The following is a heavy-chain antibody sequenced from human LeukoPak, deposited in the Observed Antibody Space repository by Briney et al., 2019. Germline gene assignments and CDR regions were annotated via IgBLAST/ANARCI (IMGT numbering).Heavy chain of an antibody. Sequence: ASVTVSCKSSGHTLNNHFIHWVRQAPGQGLEWMGMINPSDGSTRTLQRFQGRLTMTRDTSTSTLYMGLSNLRSEDTATYFCARGADQEFDFWGQGTLVTVSS. CDR3: ARGADQEFDF. V-gene: IGHV1-46*02. J-gene: IGHJ4*02. CDR2: INPSDGST. CDR1: GHTLNNHF.